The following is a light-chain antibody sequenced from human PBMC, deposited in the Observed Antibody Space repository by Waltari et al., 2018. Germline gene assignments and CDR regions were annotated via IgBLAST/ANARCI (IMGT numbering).Light chain of an antibody. Sequence: QSALTQPASVSGSPGQSITISCTGTSSDVGSYTLVSWYQQHPDKAPNLLVYEVIERPSGVSNRFSGSKSGNTASLTISGLQAEDEADYYCCSYVGRNIWVFGGGTKVTVL. CDR2: EVI. CDR3: CSYVGRNIWV. CDR1: SSDVGSYTL. J-gene: IGLJ3*02. V-gene: IGLV2-23*02.